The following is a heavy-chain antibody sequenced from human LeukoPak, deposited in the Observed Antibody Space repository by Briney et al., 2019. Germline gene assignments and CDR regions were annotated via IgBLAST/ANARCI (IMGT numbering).Heavy chain of an antibody. Sequence: SETLSLTCTVSGGSISSGSYYWSWIRQPAGKGLEWIGRIYTSGSTNYNPSLKSRVTISVDTSKNQFSLKLSSVTAEDTAVYYCARTPYYGGNIHFDYWGQGTLVTVSS. CDR2: IYTSGST. D-gene: IGHD2-21*01. J-gene: IGHJ4*02. V-gene: IGHV4-61*02. CDR3: ARTPYYGGNIHFDY. CDR1: GGSISSGSYY.